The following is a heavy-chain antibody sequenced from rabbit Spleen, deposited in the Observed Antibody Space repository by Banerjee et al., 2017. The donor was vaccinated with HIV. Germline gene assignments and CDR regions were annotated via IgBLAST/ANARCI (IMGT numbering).Heavy chain of an antibody. Sequence: QEQLVESGGGLVRPEGSLTLTCMSSGLDFSSNYWICWVRQSPGKGLEWIACIAGSSSGFTYSATWAKGRFTFSKTSSTTVTLQMTSLTAADTATYFCARDLDGVIGWNFGWWGQGTLVTVS. CDR1: GLDFSSNYW. CDR2: IAGSSSGFT. V-gene: IGHV1S45*01. D-gene: IGHD4-1*01. J-gene: IGHJ3*01. CDR3: ARDLDGVIGWNFGW.